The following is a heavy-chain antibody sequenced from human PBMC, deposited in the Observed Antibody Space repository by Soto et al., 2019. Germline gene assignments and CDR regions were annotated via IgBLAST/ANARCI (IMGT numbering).Heavy chain of an antibody. CDR3: AKGGSSSARYFDR. D-gene: IGHD6-6*01. J-gene: IGHJ5*02. Sequence: QVHLVESGGGVVQPGGFLRLSCAAPGFIFSGYGMHWFRQAPGKGLEWVAVISFEGSKKYYANSVEGRFTISRDNSKNTLFLQMNSLRAEDTAVYYCAKGGSSSARYFDRWGQGALVTVSS. CDR1: GFIFSGYG. V-gene: IGHV3-30*18. CDR2: ISFEGSKK.